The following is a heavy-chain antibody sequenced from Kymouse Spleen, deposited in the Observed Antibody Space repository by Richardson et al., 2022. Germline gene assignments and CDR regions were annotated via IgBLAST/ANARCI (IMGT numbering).Heavy chain of an antibody. CDR1: GGSFSGYY. J-gene: IGHJ5*02. CDR2: INHSGST. CDR3: ARTGTNNWFDP. Sequence: QVQLQQWGAGLLKPSETLSLTCAVYGGSFSGYYWSWIRQPPGKGLEWIGEINHSGSTNYNPSLKSRVTISVDTSKNQFSLKLSSVTAADTAVYYCARTGTNNWFDPWGQGTLVTVSS. V-gene: IGHV4-34*01. D-gene: IGHD1-7*01.